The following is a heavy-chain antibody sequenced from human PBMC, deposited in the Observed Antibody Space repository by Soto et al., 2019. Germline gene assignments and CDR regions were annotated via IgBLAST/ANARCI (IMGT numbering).Heavy chain of an antibody. CDR1: GGSISSSNW. Sequence: SETLSLTCAVSGGSISSSNWWSWVRQPPGKGLEWIGEIYHSGSTNYNPSLKSRVTISVDESKNQFSLKLSSVTAADTAVYYCASDSSSWYTYFDYWGQGTLVTVSS. D-gene: IGHD6-13*01. CDR2: IYHSGST. CDR3: ASDSSSWYTYFDY. J-gene: IGHJ4*02. V-gene: IGHV4-4*02.